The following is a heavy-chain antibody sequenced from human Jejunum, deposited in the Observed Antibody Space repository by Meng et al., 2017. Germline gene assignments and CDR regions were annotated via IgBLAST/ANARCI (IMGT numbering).Heavy chain of an antibody. Sequence: GGSLRLSCAASGFTLSNYGMVWVRQAPGKGLEWVSTIRSDATTVYADSVKGRFTISRDTSKNTVYLQMNSLIVDDTALYYCAKALTTDWCFDCWGLGNLVNGAS. CDR1: GFTLSNYG. J-gene: IGHJ4*02. D-gene: IGHD3-9*01. CDR2: IRSDATT. CDR3: AKALTTDWCFDC. V-gene: IGHV3-23*01.